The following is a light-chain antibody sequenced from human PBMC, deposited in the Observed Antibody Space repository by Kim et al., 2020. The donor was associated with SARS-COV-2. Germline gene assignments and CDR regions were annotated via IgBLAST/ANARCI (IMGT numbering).Light chain of an antibody. CDR1: SSNIGSNP. CDR3: ATWDDSLNGWV. J-gene: IGLJ3*02. Sequence: QPVLTQPPSASGTPGQRVTISCSGSSSNIGSNPINWYQQLPGTAPKLLIYSNSQRPSGVPDRFSGSKSGTSVSLAISGLQSEDEADYYCATWDDSLNGWVFGGGTQLTVL. CDR2: SNS. V-gene: IGLV1-44*01.